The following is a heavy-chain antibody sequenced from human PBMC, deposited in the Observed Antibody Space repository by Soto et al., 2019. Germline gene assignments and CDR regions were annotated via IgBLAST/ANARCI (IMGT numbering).Heavy chain of an antibody. CDR1: GFTVRSNY. D-gene: IGHD3-10*01. J-gene: IGHJ1*01. V-gene: IGHV3-53*01. CDR3: AKDEIDSSFGELSTTPHFQH. CDR2: IYRAGKI. Sequence: LRLSCAASGFTVRSNYMTWVRRAPGKGLEWVSVIYRAGKIYYADSVKGRFTTSSDNSQNTWFLQMNSLRAEDTAVYYCAKDEIDSSFGELSTTPHFQHWGQGTLVTVSS.